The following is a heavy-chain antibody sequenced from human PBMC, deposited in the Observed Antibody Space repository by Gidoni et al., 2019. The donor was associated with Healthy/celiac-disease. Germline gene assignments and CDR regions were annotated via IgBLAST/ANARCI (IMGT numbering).Heavy chain of an antibody. D-gene: IGHD3-3*01. CDR2: IYYSGST. CDR3: ARAYPYDFWSGYFREGIYYYGMDV. J-gene: IGHJ6*02. V-gene: IGHV4-59*01. CDR1: GGSISSYY. Sequence: QVQLQESGPGLVKPSETLSLTCTVSGGSISSYYWSWIRQPPGKGLEWIGYIYYSGSTNYNPSLKSRVTISVDTSKNQFSLKLSSVTAADTAVYYCARAYPYDFWSGYFREGIYYYGMDVWGQGTTVTVSS.